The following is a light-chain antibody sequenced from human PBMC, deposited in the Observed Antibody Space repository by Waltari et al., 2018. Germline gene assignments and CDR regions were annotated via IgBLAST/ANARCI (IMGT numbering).Light chain of an antibody. V-gene: IGKV3-20*01. Sequence: VLTQSPGPLSLSSGERAPLSCRASQSLTKRYLAWYQQNPAQPPRLLIYGASSRAAGIPDRFSGSGSGTDFTLTIRRLEPEDFAVYYCQQYGSSVLYTFGQGTKLEIK. CDR2: GAS. CDR1: QSLTKRY. J-gene: IGKJ2*01. CDR3: QQYGSSVLYT.